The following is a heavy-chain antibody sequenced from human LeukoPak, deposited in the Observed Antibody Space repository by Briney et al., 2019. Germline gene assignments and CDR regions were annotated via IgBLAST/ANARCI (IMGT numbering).Heavy chain of an antibody. CDR3: AREPSPYCDGDCCFDY. J-gene: IGHJ4*02. Sequence: GGSLRLSCAASGFTFSSYSMNWVRQAPGKGLEWVSSISSSSSSIYYADSVKGRFTISRDNAKNSLYLQMNSLRAEDTAVYYCAREPSPYCDGDCCFDYWGQGTLVTVSS. CDR2: ISSSSSSI. CDR1: GFTFSSYS. D-gene: IGHD2-21*02. V-gene: IGHV3-21*01.